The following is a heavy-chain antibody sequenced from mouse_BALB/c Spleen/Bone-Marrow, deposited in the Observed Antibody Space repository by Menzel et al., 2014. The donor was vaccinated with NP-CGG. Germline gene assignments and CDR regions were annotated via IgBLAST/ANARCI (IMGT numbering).Heavy chain of an antibody. Sequence: QVLLQQSGAELMKPGASVKISCKATGYTFSSYWIEWVKQRPGHGLEWIGEILPGSGSTNYNEKFKGKATFTADTSSNTAYMQLSSLTSEDSAVYYCARGGYYGSSYEDYAMDYWGQGTSVTVSS. CDR3: ARGGYYGSSYEDYAMDY. V-gene: IGHV1-9*01. J-gene: IGHJ4*01. CDR2: ILPGSGST. D-gene: IGHD1-1*01. CDR1: GYTFSSYW.